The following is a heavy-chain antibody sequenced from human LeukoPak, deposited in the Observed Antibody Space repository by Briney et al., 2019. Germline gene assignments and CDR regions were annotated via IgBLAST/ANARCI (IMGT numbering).Heavy chain of an antibody. V-gene: IGHV3-30-3*01. CDR3: ARRTSEGYDYFDY. J-gene: IGHJ4*02. CDR1: GFTFSSYA. CDR2: ISYDGSNK. Sequence: GGSLRLSCAASGFTFSSYAMHWVRQAPGKGLEWGAVISYDGSNKYYADSVKGRFTISRDNSKNTLYLQMNSLRAEDTAVYYCARRTSEGYDYFDYWGQGTLVTVSS. D-gene: IGHD1-1*01.